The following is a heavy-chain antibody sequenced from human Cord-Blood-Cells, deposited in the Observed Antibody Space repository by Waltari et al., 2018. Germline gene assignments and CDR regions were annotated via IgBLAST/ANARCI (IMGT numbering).Heavy chain of an antibody. CDR3: ARDGRDKGAFDI. V-gene: IGHV3-74*01. CDR1: GFTFSRYW. CDR2: INSDGSST. Sequence: EVQLVESGGGLVQPGGSLRLSCAASGFTFSRYWMHWVRQAPGKGLVWVSRINSDGSSTSYADSVKGRFTISRDNAKNTLYLQMNSLRAEDTAVYYCARDGRDKGAFDIWGQGTMVTDSS. J-gene: IGHJ3*02. D-gene: IGHD1-1*01.